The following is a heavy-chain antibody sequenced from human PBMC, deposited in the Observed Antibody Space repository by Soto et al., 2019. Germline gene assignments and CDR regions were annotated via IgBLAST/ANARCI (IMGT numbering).Heavy chain of an antibody. CDR2: INNRGNP. CDR3: LMVTYYGMDV. CDR1: GSPVTTYY. V-gene: IGHV4-34*01. J-gene: IGHJ6*02. D-gene: IGHD3-10*01. Sequence: QGQLQQWGAGLLKPSETLSLTCAVDGSPVTTYYWPWVRQPPVKVLEWVGEINNRGNPHCNPTLTSRLTVSLDTSKTQFSLKLTSVTAADTAVYYCLMVTYYGMDVWGQGTTVTFSS.